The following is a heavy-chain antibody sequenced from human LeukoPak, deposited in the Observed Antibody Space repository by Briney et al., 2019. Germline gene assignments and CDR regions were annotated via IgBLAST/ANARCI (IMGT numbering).Heavy chain of an antibody. J-gene: IGHJ4*02. CDR3: ARASYDSSGYNLDY. CDR2: IKPDGDEK. D-gene: IGHD3-22*01. CDR1: GFTFSTYC. V-gene: IGHV3-7*01. Sequence: QPGGSLRLSCAASGFTFSTYCMTWLRQTPGKGLEWVANIKPDGDEKYYVDSVKGRFTISRDNAKNSLYLQMDSLTAEDTAVYYCARASYDSSGYNLDYWGQGTLVTVSS.